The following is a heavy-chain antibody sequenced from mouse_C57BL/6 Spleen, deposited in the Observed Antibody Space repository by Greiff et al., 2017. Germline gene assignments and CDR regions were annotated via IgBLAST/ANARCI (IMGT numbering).Heavy chain of an antibody. J-gene: IGHJ4*01. CDR2: IYPGSGST. CDR3: AREGGFSYYAMDY. CDR1: GYTFTSYW. V-gene: IGHV1-55*01. Sequence: VQLQQPGAELVKPGASVKMSCKASGYTFTSYWITWVKQRPGQGLEWIGDIYPGSGSTNYNEKFKSKATLTVDTSSSTAYMQLSSLTSEDSAVYYCAREGGFSYYAMDYWGQGTSVTVSS.